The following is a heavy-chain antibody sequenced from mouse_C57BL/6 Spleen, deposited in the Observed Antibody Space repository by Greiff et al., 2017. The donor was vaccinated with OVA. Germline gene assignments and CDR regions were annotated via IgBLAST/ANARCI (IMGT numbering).Heavy chain of an antibody. J-gene: IGHJ3*01. CDR1: GYSFTGYF. CDR2: INPYNGDT. Sequence: VQLQQSGPELVKPGDSVKISCKASGYSFTGYFMNWVMQSHGKSLEWIGRINPYNGDTFYNQKFKGKATFTVDKYSSPVQMERRSLTAEDSAVYDCARRGDAAAWFAYWGQGTLVTVSA. V-gene: IGHV1-20*01. CDR3: ARRGDAAAWFAY.